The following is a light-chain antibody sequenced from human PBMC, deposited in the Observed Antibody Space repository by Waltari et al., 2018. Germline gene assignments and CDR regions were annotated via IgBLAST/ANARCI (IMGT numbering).Light chain of an antibody. Sequence: QSALTQPASVSGSPGQSITISCTGTSSDVGSYNLVSWYQQHPGKVPKLRIYEVTTRPSGVSNRFSGSKSGNTASLTISGLQAEDEGDYYCCSYAGSSTFVVFGGGTKLTVL. J-gene: IGLJ2*01. CDR3: CSYAGSSTFVV. CDR2: EVT. CDR1: SSDVGSYNL. V-gene: IGLV2-23*02.